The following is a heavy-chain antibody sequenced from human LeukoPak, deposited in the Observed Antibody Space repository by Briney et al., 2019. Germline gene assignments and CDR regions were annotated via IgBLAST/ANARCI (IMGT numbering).Heavy chain of an antibody. CDR1: GFTFDRYW. J-gene: IGHJ4*02. CDR2: IKQDGSEK. Sequence: GGSLRLSCAASGFTFDRYWMSWVRQAPGKGLEWVANIKQDGSEKYYVDSVKGRFTISRDNAENSLFLQMNSLRAEDTAVYFCASAGGDSRSPLPFYYWGQGTLVTVSS. V-gene: IGHV3-7*03. CDR3: ASAGGDSRSPLPFYY. D-gene: IGHD6-6*01.